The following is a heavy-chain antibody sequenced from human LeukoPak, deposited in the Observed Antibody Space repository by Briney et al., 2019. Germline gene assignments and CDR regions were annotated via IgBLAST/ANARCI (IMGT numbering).Heavy chain of an antibody. Sequence: ASVKVSCKASGYTFTSYGISWVRQAPGQGLEWMGISAYNGNTNYAQKLQGRVTMTRDTSTSTVYMELSSLRSEDTAVYYCARDGSRVNYYGSGSYRGAYYYYYMDVWGKGTTVTISS. V-gene: IGHV1-18*01. CDR1: GYTFTSYG. CDR3: ARDGSRVNYYGSGSYRGAYYYYYMDV. D-gene: IGHD3-10*01. J-gene: IGHJ6*03. CDR2: ISAYNGNT.